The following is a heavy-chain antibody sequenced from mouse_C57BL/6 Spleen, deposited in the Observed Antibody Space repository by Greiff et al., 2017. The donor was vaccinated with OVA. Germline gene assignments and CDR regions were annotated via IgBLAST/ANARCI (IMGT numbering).Heavy chain of an antibody. CDR2: INPNNGGT. J-gene: IGHJ2*01. V-gene: IGHV1-26*01. CDR1: GYTFTDYY. D-gene: IGHD2-5*01. Sequence: EVQLQQSGPELVKPGASVKISCKASGYTFTDYYMNWVKQSHGKSLEWIGDINPNNGGTSYNQKFKGKATLTVDKSSSTAYMELRSLTSEDSAVYYCAREGYYYSNYYFDYWGQGTTLTVSS. CDR3: AREGYYYSNYYFDY.